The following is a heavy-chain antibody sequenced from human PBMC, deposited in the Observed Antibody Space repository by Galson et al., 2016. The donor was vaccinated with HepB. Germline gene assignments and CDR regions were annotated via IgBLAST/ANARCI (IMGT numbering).Heavy chain of an antibody. Sequence: SLRLSCAVSGFTFNSYSMNWVRQAPGKGLEWVSSISIGSSYRYHADSVKGRFTISRDNAKNSLYLRMNSLRAEDTAVYYCAREASSWSHFDYWGQGTLVTVSS. V-gene: IGHV3-21*01. CDR3: AREASSWSHFDY. CDR1: GFTFNSYS. CDR2: ISIGSSYR. D-gene: IGHD6-13*01. J-gene: IGHJ4*02.